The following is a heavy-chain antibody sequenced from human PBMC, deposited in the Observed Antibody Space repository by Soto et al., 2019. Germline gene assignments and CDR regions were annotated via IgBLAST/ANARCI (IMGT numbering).Heavy chain of an antibody. J-gene: IGHJ3*02. CDR1: GGTFSSYT. CDR2: IIPILGIA. V-gene: IGHV1-69*02. CDR3: ALISSRVAGVAFDI. D-gene: IGHD6-13*01. Sequence: QVQLVQSGAEVKKPGSSVKVSCKASGGTFSSYTISWVRQAPGQGLEWMGRIIPILGIANYAQKFQGRVTITADKSTSTAYMELSSLRSEDTAVYYCALISSRVAGVAFDIWGQGTMVTVSS.